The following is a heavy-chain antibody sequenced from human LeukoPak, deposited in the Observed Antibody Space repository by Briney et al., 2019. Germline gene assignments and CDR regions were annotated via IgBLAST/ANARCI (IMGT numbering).Heavy chain of an antibody. J-gene: IGHJ4*02. Sequence: GGSLRLSCAASGFTFSSYAMSWVRQAPGKGLEWVSAISGSGGSTYYADSVKGRFTISRDNSKNTLYLQMNSLRAEDTAVYYCAKGSPYDFWSGYYADYWGQGTLVTVSS. V-gene: IGHV3-23*01. CDR1: GFTFSSYA. CDR2: ISGSGGST. D-gene: IGHD3-3*01. CDR3: AKGSPYDFWSGYYADY.